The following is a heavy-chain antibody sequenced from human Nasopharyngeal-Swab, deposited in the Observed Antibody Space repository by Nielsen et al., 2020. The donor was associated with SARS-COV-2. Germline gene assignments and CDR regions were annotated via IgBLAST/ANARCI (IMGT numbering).Heavy chain of an antibody. V-gene: IGHV4-34*01. CDR3: ARTRDLYYYDR. D-gene: IGHD3-22*01. Sequence: SETLSLTCAVYGGSFSSYYWNWFRQPPGKGLEWIGEINHSGSTNYNPSLKSRVTISVDTSKNQCSLKLSSVTAADTAVYYCARTRDLYYYDRWGQGTLVTVSS. CDR1: GGSFSSYY. J-gene: IGHJ4*02. CDR2: INHSGST.